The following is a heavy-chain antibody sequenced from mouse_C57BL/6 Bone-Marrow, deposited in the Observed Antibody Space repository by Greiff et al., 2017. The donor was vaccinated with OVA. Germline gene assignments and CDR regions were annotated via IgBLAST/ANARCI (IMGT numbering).Heavy chain of an antibody. V-gene: IGHV1-64*01. CDR1: GYTFTSYW. Sequence: VQLQQPGAELVKPGASVKLSCKASGYTFTSYWMHWVKQRPGQGLEWIGVIHPNSGSTNYNEKFKSKATLTVDKSSSTAYMQLSSLTSEDSAVYYCARGPFITTVVANYAMDYWGQGTSVTVSS. CDR3: ARGPFITTVVANYAMDY. D-gene: IGHD1-1*01. J-gene: IGHJ4*01. CDR2: IHPNSGST.